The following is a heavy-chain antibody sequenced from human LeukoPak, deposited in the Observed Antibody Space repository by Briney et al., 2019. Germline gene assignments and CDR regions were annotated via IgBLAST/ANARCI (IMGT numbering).Heavy chain of an antibody. V-gene: IGHV1-69*05. CDR2: IIPIFGTA. CDR1: GGTFSSYA. J-gene: IGHJ6*03. CDR3: ARDRKSLMERGPAEQNYYYYMDV. D-gene: IGHD2-2*01. Sequence: SVKVSCKASGGTFSSYAISWVRQAPGQGLEWMGGIIPIFGTANYAQEFQGRVTITTDESTSTAYMELSSLRSEDTAVYYCARDRKSLMERGPAEQNYYYYMDVWGKGTTVTVSS.